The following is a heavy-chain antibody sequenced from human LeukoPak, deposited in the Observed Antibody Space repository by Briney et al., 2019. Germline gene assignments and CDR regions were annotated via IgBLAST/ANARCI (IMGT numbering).Heavy chain of an antibody. CDR1: GLTVSSNY. CDR2: ISNDGDT. Sequence: PGGSLRLACAASGLTVSSNYMGWVRQGPVKGLECVSVISNDGDTYYADSVKGRFTISRDTSKDTVSLQMNSLRAEDTAVYYCAGDKTTGGWYEFDYWGQGTLVTVSS. J-gene: IGHJ4*02. V-gene: IGHV3-53*01. CDR3: AGDKTTGGWYEFDY. D-gene: IGHD6-19*01.